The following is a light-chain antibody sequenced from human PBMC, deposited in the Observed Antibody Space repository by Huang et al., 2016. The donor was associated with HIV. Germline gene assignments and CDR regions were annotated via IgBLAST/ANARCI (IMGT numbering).Light chain of an antibody. CDR3: QQLHSYPIT. J-gene: IGKJ5*01. CDR1: QDIANS. V-gene: IGKV1-9*01. Sequence: QLTQSTSSLSMSVGDRVIITCQASQDIANSLAWYQHKPGRAPKLLISAASTLQSGVPSRFSGGSAGTYFTLIITNLQPDDFASYYCQQLHSYPITFGQGTRLDI. CDR2: AAS.